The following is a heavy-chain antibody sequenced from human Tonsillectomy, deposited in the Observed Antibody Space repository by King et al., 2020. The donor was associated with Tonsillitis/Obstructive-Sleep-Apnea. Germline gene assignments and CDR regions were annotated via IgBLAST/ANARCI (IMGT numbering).Heavy chain of an antibody. D-gene: IGHD3-9*01. CDR3: ATDILDFFDY. Sequence: VQLVESGGGLVQPGGSLRLSCAASGLSFNMFSIYDMNWVRQAPGKGLERVSTISGSGDNTYYGESVGGRFTISRDNSKNTLSLQMNSLRAEDTAVYYCATDILDFFDYWGQGTLVTVSS. J-gene: IGHJ4*02. V-gene: IGHV3-23*04. CDR2: ISGSGDNT. CDR1: GLSFNMFSIYD.